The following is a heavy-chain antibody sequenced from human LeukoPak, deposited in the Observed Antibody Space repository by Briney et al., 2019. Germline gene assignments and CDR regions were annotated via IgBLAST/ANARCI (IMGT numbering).Heavy chain of an antibody. CDR3: ARDLYVLRYFDWLFEAGYYYGMDV. Sequence: ASVKVSYKASGYTFTSYGISWVRQAPGQGLEWMGWISAYNGNTNYAQKLQGRVTMTTDTSTSTAYMELRSLRSDDTAVYYCARDLYVLRYFDWLFEAGYYYGMDVWGQGTTVTVSS. CDR1: GYTFTSYG. V-gene: IGHV1-18*01. J-gene: IGHJ6*02. D-gene: IGHD3-9*01. CDR2: ISAYNGNT.